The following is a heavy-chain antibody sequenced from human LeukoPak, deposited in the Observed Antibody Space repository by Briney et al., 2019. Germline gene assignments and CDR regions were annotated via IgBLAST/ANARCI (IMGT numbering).Heavy chain of an antibody. CDR1: GGSISSRTYY. D-gene: IGHD2-15*01. J-gene: IGHJ5*02. Sequence: SETLSLTCTVSGGSISSRTYYWGWIRQPPGKGLEWIGTIYYSGSTDYNPSLKSRVTISVDTSKNQFSLKLSPVTASDTAVYYCARQPSHCRGGRCYLSSWFDPWGQGTLVSVSS. V-gene: IGHV4-39*01. CDR3: ARQPSHCRGGRCYLSSWFDP. CDR2: IYYSGST.